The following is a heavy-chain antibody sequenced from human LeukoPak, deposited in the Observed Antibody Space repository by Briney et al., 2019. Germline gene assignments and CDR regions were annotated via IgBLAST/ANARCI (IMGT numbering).Heavy chain of an antibody. D-gene: IGHD3-22*01. CDR3: ARDFPGYYDSSGSGI. CDR1: GGTFSSYA. V-gene: IGHV1-2*02. Sequence: GASVKFSCKASGGTFSSYAISWVRQAPGQGLEWMGWINPNSGGTNYAQKFQGRVTMTRDTSISTAYMELSRLRSDDTAVYYCARDFPGYYDSSGSGIWGQGTMVTVSS. CDR2: INPNSGGT. J-gene: IGHJ3*02.